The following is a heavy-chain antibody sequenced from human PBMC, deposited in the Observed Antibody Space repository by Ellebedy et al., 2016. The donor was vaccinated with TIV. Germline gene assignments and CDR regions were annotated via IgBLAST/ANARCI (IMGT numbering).Heavy chain of an antibody. D-gene: IGHD2-2*01. CDR1: GGTFSSYA. V-gene: IGHV1-69*13. J-gene: IGHJ1*01. CDR2: IIPIFGTA. Sequence: SVKVSXXASGGTFSSYAISWVRQAPGQGLEWMGGIIPIFGTANYAQKFQGRVTITADESTSTAYMELSGLRSEDTAVYYCARDRYCSSTSCYRRRFAEYFQHWGQGTLVTVSS. CDR3: ARDRYCSSTSCYRRRFAEYFQH.